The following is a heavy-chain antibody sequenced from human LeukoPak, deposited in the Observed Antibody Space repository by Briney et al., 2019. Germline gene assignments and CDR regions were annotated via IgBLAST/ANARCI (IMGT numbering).Heavy chain of an antibody. J-gene: IGHJ3*02. D-gene: IGHD1-26*01. Sequence: PGGSLRLSCAASGFTFSSYSMNWVRQAPGKGLEWVSSISSSSSYIYYADSVKGRFTISRDNAKNSLYLQMNSLRAEDMAVYYCARVYSGSYSNAFDIWGQGTMVTVSS. CDR2: ISSSSSYI. V-gene: IGHV3-21*01. CDR1: GFTFSSYS. CDR3: ARVYSGSYSNAFDI.